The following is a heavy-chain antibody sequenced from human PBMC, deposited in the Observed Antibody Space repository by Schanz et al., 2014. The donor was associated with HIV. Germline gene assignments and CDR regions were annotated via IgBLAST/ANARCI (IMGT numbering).Heavy chain of an antibody. CDR1: GFSFDSFG. V-gene: IGHV3-30*03. CDR3: ARDYHWNWFDP. CDR2: ISYNGNEK. J-gene: IGHJ5*02. Sequence: QVQLVESGGGVVQPGRSLRLSCVASGFSFDSFGIHWVRQAAGKGLEWLAFISYNGNEKDYGDSVKGRFNISRDNSRNSLYLQMNRLRAEDTAVYYCARDYHWNWFDPWGQGTLVTVSS. D-gene: IGHD1-20*01.